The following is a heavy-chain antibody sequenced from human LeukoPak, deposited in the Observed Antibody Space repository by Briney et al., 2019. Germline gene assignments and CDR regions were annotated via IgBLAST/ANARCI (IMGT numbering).Heavy chain of an antibody. V-gene: IGHV1-18*01. D-gene: IGHD3-22*01. CDR1: GYTFTSYG. J-gene: IGHJ4*02. CDR3: ARDREARYYDSSGTPDW. Sequence: ASVKVSCKASGYTFTSYGISWVRQAPGQGLEWMGWISAYNGNTNYAQKLQGRVTMTTDTSTSTAYMELRSLRSDDTAVYYCARDREARYYDSSGTPDWWGQGTLVTVSS. CDR2: ISAYNGNT.